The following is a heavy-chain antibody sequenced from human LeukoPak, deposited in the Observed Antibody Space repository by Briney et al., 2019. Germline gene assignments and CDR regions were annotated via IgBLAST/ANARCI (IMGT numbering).Heavy chain of an antibody. CDR2: IYYSGST. J-gene: IGHJ5*02. V-gene: IGHV4-59*01. Sequence: DPSETLSLTCTVSGGPISSYYWSWIRQPPGKGLEWIGYIYYSGSTNYNPSLKSRVTISVDTSKNQFSLKLSSVTAADTAVYYCARYRRIAAASWFDPWGQGTLVTVSS. D-gene: IGHD6-13*01. CDR1: GGPISSYY. CDR3: ARYRRIAAASWFDP.